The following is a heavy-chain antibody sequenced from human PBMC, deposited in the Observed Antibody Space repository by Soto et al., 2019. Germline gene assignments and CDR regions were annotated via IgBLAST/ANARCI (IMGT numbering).Heavy chain of an antibody. V-gene: IGHV4-30-4*01. CDR3: AFSPAAAASMFVY. CDR1: CGSIISGDYY. Sequence: SETLSLTCTVSCGSIISGDYYWSWIRQPPGKGLEWIGYIYYSGSTYYNPSLKSRVTISVDTSKNQFSLKLSSVTAADTAVYYCAFSPAAAASMFVYWGQGTLVTVSS. D-gene: IGHD6-13*01. J-gene: IGHJ4*02. CDR2: IYYSGST.